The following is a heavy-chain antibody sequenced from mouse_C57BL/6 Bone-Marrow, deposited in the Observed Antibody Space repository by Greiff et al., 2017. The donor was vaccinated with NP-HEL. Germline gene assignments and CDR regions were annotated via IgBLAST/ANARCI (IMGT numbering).Heavy chain of an antibody. CDR1: GFNIKDDY. Sequence: EVQLQQSGAELVRPGASVKLSCTASGFNIKDDYMHWVKQRPEQGLEWIGWIDPENGDTEYASKFQGKATITADTSSNTAYLQLSSLTSEDTAVYYCTTGLITTVVERNFDYWGQGTTLTVSS. D-gene: IGHD1-1*01. J-gene: IGHJ2*01. CDR3: TTGLITTVVERNFDY. CDR2: IDPENGDT. V-gene: IGHV14-4*01.